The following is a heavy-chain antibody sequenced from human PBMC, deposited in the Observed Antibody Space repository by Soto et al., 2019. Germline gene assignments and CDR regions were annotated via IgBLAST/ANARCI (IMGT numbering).Heavy chain of an antibody. CDR1: GFTFSSYA. CDR2: ISGSGGST. J-gene: IGHJ1*01. CDR3: AKDLVAVMGGRYFQH. Sequence: EVQLLESGGGLVQPGGSLRLSCAASGFTFSSYAMSWVRQAPGKGLEWVSAISGSGGSTYYADSVKGRFTISRDNSKNTLDLQMNSLRAEDTAVYYCAKDLVAVMGGRYFQHWGQGTLVTVSS. D-gene: IGHD2-8*02. V-gene: IGHV3-23*01.